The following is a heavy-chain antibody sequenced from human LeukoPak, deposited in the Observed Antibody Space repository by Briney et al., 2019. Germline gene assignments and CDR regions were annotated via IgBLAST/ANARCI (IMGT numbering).Heavy chain of an antibody. J-gene: IGHJ4*02. Sequence: PGGSLRLSCAVSAFTFSSHAMHWVRQAPGKGLEWVAVISYDGSNRVYAESVKGRFTISRDNSKNTLYLQMNSLRPEDTAVYYCAKDGATMGYYFDYSGQGTLVTVSS. CDR2: ISYDGSNR. V-gene: IGHV3-30*18. CDR3: AKDGATMGYYFDY. CDR1: AFTFSSHA. D-gene: IGHD3-10*01.